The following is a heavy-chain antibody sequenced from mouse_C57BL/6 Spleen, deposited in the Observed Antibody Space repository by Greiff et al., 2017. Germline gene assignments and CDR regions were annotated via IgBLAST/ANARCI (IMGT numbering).Heavy chain of an antibody. CDR1: GFTFSSYA. D-gene: IGHD2-4*01. J-gene: IGHJ1*03. CDR2: ISSGGDYI. CDR3: TRGNYDYDWYFDV. Sequence: EVNVVESGEGLVKPGGSLKLSCAASGFTFSSYAMSWVRQTPEKRLEWVAYISSGGDYIYYADTVKGRFTISRDNARNTLYLQMSSLKSEDTAMYYCTRGNYDYDWYFDVWGTGTTVTVSS. V-gene: IGHV5-9-1*02.